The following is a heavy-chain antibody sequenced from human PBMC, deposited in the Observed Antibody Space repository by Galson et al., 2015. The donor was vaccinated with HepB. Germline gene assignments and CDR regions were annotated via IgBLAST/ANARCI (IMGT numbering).Heavy chain of an antibody. V-gene: IGHV1-3*01. CDR2: INAGNGNT. Sequence: SVKVSCEASGFTFTSYAIQWVRQAPGQRLEWMGGINAGNGNTKDSQTFQGRLTITRDTSATTVYMELSSLKADDTAVYYCARSKHLVGRYIYDSRNGEGPSYFHYWGQGTLVTVSS. CDR1: GFTFTSYA. D-gene: IGHD3-22*01. J-gene: IGHJ4*02. CDR3: ARSKHLVGRYIYDSRNGEGPSYFHY.